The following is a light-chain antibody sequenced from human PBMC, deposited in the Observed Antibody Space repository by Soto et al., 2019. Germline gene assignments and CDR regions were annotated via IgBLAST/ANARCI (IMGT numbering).Light chain of an antibody. J-gene: IGKJ1*01. CDR1: QSVGSK. CDR2: GAS. Sequence: EIVLTQSPGTPSLSPGERATLSCRASQSVGSKLAWYRQAPGQAPRLLIYGASTRATDTPARFSGSGAGTDFTLTISNVEPVYVAVYYCQQYGSSFATFGQGTQVE. V-gene: IGKV3-20*01. CDR3: QQYGSSFAT.